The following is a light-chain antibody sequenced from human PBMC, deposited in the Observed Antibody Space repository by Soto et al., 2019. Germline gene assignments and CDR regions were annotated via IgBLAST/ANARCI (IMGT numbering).Light chain of an antibody. CDR3: QQYNSWWT. J-gene: IGKJ1*01. V-gene: IGKV1-5*01. Sequence: DIQMTQSPSTLSASVGDRVTITCRASQSISSWVAWYQQKPGKAPKLLIYDASSLESGVPSRFSGSGSGTIFTLTISSLQPDDFATYYCQQYNSWWTFGQGTKVDIK. CDR2: DAS. CDR1: QSISSW.